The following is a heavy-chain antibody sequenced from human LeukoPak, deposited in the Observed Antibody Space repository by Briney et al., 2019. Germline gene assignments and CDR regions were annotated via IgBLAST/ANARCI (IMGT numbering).Heavy chain of an antibody. CDR1: GGSFSAYY. Sequence: SETLSLTCAVYGGSFSAYYWSWIRQPPGKGLEWIGEINHSGSTNYNSSLKSRVTISVDTSKNQFSLKLSSVTAADTAVYYCARLGRGEAYYFDYWGQGILVTVSS. V-gene: IGHV4-34*01. D-gene: IGHD3-16*01. J-gene: IGHJ4*02. CDR2: INHSGST. CDR3: ARLGRGEAYYFDY.